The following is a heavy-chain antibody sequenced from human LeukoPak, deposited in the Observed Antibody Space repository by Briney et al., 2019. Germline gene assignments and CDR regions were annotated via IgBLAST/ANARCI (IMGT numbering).Heavy chain of an antibody. J-gene: IGHJ4*02. CDR1: GFTFDDYG. CDR3: ARAGCSSTSCPFDY. CDR2: INWNGGST. V-gene: IGHV3-20*01. Sequence: GGSLRLSCAASGFTFDDYGMSWVRQAPGKGLEWVSGINWNGGSTGYADSVKGRFAISRDNAKNSLYLQMNSLRAEDTALYHCARAGCSSTSCPFDYWGQGTLVTVSS. D-gene: IGHD2-2*01.